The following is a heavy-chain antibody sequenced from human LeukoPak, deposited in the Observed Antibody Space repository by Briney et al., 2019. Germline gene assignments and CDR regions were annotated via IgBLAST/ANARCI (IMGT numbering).Heavy chain of an antibody. J-gene: IGHJ4*02. CDR3: ASRPYDFWSGYSNDY. CDR1: GGSFSGYY. V-gene: IGHV4-39*01. D-gene: IGHD3-3*01. Sequence: SETLSLTCAVYGGSFSGYYWGWIRQPPGKGLEWIGSIYYSGSTYYNPSLKSRVTISVDTSKNQFSLKLSSVTAADTAVYYCASRPYDFWSGYSNDYWGQGTLVTVSS. CDR2: IYYSGST.